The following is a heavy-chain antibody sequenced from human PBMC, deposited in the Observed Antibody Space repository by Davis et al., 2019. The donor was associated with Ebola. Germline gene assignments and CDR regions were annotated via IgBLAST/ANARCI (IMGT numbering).Heavy chain of an antibody. CDR3: ARGKWFDP. CDR1: GGTFTNYA. J-gene: IGHJ5*02. CDR2: IIPAVDTK. Sequence: SVKVSCKTSGGTFTNYAVNWVRQAPGQGLEWMGRIIPAVDTKDYAQKFQGRVTLTADKATNTAYMELSGLRFDDTAVYYCARGKWFDPWGQGTLVSVTS. V-gene: IGHV1-69*04.